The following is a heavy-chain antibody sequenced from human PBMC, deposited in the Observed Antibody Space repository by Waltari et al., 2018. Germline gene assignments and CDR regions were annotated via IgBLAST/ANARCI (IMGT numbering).Heavy chain of an antibody. Sequence: EELLVEPGGDLLLPGGSLRLSWTVSGFNFTDSWMRCGRRAPGKGLEWVANIKHEGGETNYVDSVKGRFTISRDNAKKSVYLQMNSLRADDTAIYFCARYEGHCIGDFCYFPDAFDTWGQGTMVTVSS. J-gene: IGHJ3*02. D-gene: IGHD2-8*02. V-gene: IGHV3-7*01. CDR3: ARYEGHCIGDFCYFPDAFDT. CDR2: IKHEGGET. CDR1: GFNFTDSW.